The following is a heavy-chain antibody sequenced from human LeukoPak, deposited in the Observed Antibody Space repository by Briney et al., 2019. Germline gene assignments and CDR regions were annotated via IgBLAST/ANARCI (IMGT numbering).Heavy chain of an antibody. Sequence: SGGSLRLSCAASGFTFSSYEMNWVRQAPGKGLEWVSYISSSGSTIYYADSVKGRFTISRDNAKNSLYLQMNSLRAEDTAVYYCARDTAYSSSWTWFDYWGQEPWSPSPQ. CDR1: GFTFSSYE. CDR3: ARDTAYSSSWTWFDY. D-gene: IGHD6-13*01. V-gene: IGHV3-48*03. CDR2: ISSSGSTI. J-gene: IGHJ4*01.